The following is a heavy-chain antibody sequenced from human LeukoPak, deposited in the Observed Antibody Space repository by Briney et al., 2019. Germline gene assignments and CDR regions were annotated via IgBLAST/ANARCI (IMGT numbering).Heavy chain of an antibody. CDR2: VRYDGSNK. V-gene: IGHV3-30*02. CDR3: ARGHYYYYYMDV. CDR1: GFTFSSYG. Sequence: GGSLRLSCAASGFTFSSYGMHWVRQAPGKGLEWVAFVRYDGSNKYYADSVKGRFTISRDNSKNTLYLQMNSLRAEDTVVYYCARGHYYYYYMDVWGKGTTVTVSS. J-gene: IGHJ6*03.